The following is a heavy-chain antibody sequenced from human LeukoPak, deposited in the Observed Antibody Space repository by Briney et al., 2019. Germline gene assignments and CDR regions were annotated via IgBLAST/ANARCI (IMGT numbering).Heavy chain of an antibody. D-gene: IGHD3-10*01. Sequence: SQTLSLTCAVSGDSISSGGYSWRWIRQPPGKGLEWIVYIYHSGSTYYNPSLKSRVTISVDRSKNQFSLKLSSVTAADTAVYYCAGGKYSMVRGVIIDYFDYWGQGTLVTVSS. CDR1: GDSISSGGYS. V-gene: IGHV4-30-2*01. J-gene: IGHJ4*02. CDR3: AGGKYSMVRGVIIDYFDY. CDR2: IYHSGST.